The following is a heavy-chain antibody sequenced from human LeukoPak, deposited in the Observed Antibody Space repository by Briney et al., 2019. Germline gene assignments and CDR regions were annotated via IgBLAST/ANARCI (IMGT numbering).Heavy chain of an antibody. V-gene: IGHV1-69*06. CDR1: GGTFSSYA. Sequence: SVKVSCKASGGTFSSYAISWVRQAPGQGLEWMGGIIPIFGTANYAQKFQGRVTMTEDTPTDTAYMELSSLRSGDTAVYYCATVVTFQKYYDFWSGSAHHFDYWGQGTLVTVSS. CDR2: IIPIFGTA. J-gene: IGHJ4*02. CDR3: ATVVTFQKYYDFWSGSAHHFDY. D-gene: IGHD3-3*01.